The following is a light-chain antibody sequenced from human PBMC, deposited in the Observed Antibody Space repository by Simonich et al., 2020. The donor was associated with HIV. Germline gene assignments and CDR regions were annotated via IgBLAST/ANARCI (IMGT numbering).Light chain of an antibody. CDR3: QQSRSTPFT. CDR1: QSIRSY. CDR2: AAS. J-gene: IGKJ3*01. Sequence: DIQMTQSPSSLSASVGNRVTITCRASQSIRSYLNWYKQKPGKAPKLLIYAASSLESGVPSRFSGSGSGTDFTLTISSLQPEDFATYFCQQSRSTPFTFGPGTKVDIK. V-gene: IGKV1-39*01.